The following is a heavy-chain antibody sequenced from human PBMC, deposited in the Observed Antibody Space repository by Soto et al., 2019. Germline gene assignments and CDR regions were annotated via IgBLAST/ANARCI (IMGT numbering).Heavy chain of an antibody. Sequence: SSETLSFTCAVSGGSISSGGYSWSWIRQQPGKGLEWIGYIYHSGSTYYNPSLKSRVTISVDRSKNQFSLKLSSVTAADTAVYYCATGDTDMANSFDYWGQGTLVTVSS. V-gene: IGHV4-30-2*01. J-gene: IGHJ4*02. D-gene: IGHD5-18*01. CDR2: IYHSGST. CDR1: GGSISSGGYS. CDR3: ATGDTDMANSFDY.